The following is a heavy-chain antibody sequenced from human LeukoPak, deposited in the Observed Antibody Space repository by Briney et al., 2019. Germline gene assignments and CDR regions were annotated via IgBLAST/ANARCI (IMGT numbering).Heavy chain of an antibody. CDR2: INHSGYT. CDR1: GVPFNDYY. Sequence: SETLSLTCAVSGVPFNDYYWSWVRQTPGRGLEWIGEINHSGYTNDSPSLKSRVTLSIDTSRKQFSLNLRSVSVPHTGIYYCTRMTTGHDYWGQGTLVTVSS. CDR3: TRMTTGHDY. V-gene: IGHV4-34*01. J-gene: IGHJ4*02. D-gene: IGHD4-17*01.